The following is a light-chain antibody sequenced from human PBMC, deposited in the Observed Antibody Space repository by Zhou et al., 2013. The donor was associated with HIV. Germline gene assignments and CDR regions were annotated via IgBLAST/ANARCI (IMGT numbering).Light chain of an antibody. CDR1: QGISNY. J-gene: IGKJ1*01. CDR2: AAS. V-gene: IGKV1-27*01. CDR3: MQATRYPRT. Sequence: DIQLTQSPSSLSASVGDRVTITCRASQGISNYLAWYQQKLGKVPELLIYAASTLQSGVPSRFSGSGAGTDFTLKISRVEAEDVGVYYCMQATRYPRTFGQGTRVEIK.